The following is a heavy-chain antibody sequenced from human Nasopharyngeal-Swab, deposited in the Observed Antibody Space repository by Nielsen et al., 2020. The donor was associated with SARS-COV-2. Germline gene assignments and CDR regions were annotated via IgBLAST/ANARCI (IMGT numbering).Heavy chain of an antibody. Sequence: ASVKVSCRASGDSFRSYGINWVGQDPGQGLEWMGWISVYNADTNYAQKLQGRVSMTTDTSTSTAYMELRSLRSDDTAVYYCARDIEEWLVVPSLSFDYWGQGTLVTVSS. CDR1: GDSFRSYG. V-gene: IGHV1-18*01. D-gene: IGHD3-3*01. J-gene: IGHJ4*02. CDR2: ISVYNADT. CDR3: ARDIEEWLVVPSLSFDY.